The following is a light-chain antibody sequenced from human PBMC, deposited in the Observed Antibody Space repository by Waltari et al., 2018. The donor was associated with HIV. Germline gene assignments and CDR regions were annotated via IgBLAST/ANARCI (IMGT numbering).Light chain of an antibody. Sequence: QSVLTQPPSVSAAPGQRVTISCSGRSSNIGNNYVSWYQQLPGTAPKLLIYDNNQRPSGIPDRFSGSKSGTSATLGITGRQTGDEADYYCGTWDSSLSAYVFGTGTKVTVL. J-gene: IGLJ1*01. CDR2: DNN. CDR1: SSNIGNNY. V-gene: IGLV1-51*01. CDR3: GTWDSSLSAYV.